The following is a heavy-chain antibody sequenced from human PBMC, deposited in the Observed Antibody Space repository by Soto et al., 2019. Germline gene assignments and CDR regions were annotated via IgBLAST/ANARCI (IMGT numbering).Heavy chain of an antibody. Sequence: PSETLSLTCTVSGGSISSYYWSWIRQPPGKGLEWIGYIYYSGSTNYNPSLKSRVTISVDTSKNQFSLKLSSVTAADTAVYYCASSRDGYIALFDYWGQGTLVTVS. V-gene: IGHV4-59*01. CDR2: IYYSGST. CDR3: ASSRDGYIALFDY. D-gene: IGHD5-12*01. J-gene: IGHJ4*02. CDR1: GGSISSYY.